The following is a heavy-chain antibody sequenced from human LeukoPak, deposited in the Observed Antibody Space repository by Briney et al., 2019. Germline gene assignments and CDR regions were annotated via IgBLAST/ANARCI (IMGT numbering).Heavy chain of an antibody. D-gene: IGHD2-21*01. J-gene: IGHJ5*02. CDR3: ARDIAVRWFDP. CDR2: IKQDASEK. Sequence: GGSLRLSCAASGFTLSSYWMSWVRQTPGKGLEWVANIKQDASEKYYVDSVKGRFTISRDNAKNSLYLQMDSLRAEDTAVYYCARDIAVRWFDPWGQGTLVTVSS. V-gene: IGHV3-7*01. CDR1: GFTLSSYW.